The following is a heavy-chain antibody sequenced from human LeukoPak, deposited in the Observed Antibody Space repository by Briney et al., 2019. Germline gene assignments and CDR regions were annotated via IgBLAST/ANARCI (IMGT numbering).Heavy chain of an antibody. Sequence: ASVKVSCKASGYTFTSYGISWVRQAPGQGLEWMGWISAYNGNTNYAQKLQGRVTMTTDTSTSTAYMELRSLRSDDTAVYYCARAKPTGYSSSRGDYWGQGTLVTVSS. V-gene: IGHV1-18*01. CDR2: ISAYNGNT. J-gene: IGHJ4*02. CDR1: GYTFTSYG. D-gene: IGHD6-13*01. CDR3: ARAKPTGYSSSRGDY.